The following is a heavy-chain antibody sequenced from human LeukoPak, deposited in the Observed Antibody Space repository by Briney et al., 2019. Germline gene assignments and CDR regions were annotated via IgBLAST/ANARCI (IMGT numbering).Heavy chain of an antibody. V-gene: IGHV1-18*01. J-gene: IGHJ4*02. Sequence: EASVNVSCKAAGYTFTSDGSSWVRQAPGQRLEWMGWISAYNGNTNYAQKLQGRVTMTTDTSTSTAYMELRSLRSDDTAVYYCARILLWYGELLSSNPGADYWGQGTLVTVSS. CDR2: ISAYNGNT. D-gene: IGHD3-10*01. CDR3: ARILLWYGELLSSNPGADY. CDR1: GYTFTSDG.